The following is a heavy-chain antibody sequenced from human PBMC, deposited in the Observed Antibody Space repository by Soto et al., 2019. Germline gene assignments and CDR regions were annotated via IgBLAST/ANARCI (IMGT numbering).Heavy chain of an antibody. CDR2: ISYDGSNK. J-gene: IGHJ4*02. D-gene: IGHD6-13*01. CDR1: GFTFSIFT. CDR3: ARVGPAVGGAAFDY. Sequence: GVSLSLSCASSGFTFSIFTMNWVRQAPGKGLEWVAFISYDGSNKYYPDSVKDRFSISRDNSTHMLFLHMNSLRAEDTTVYYCARVGPAVGGAAFDYWGQGTMGTVSS. V-gene: IGHV3-30-3*01.